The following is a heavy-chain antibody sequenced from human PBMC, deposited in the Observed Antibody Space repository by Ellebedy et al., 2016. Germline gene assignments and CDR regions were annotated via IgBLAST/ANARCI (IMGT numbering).Heavy chain of an antibody. CDR2: IYYSGST. CDR3: ARDYYDSSGHPYYYYYGMDV. J-gene: IGHJ6*02. CDR1: GGSISSSSYY. Sequence: SETLSLXCTVSGGSISSSSYYWGWIRQPPGKGLEWIGSIYYSGSTYYNPSLKSRVTISVDTSKNQFSLKLSSVTAADTAVYYCARDYYDSSGHPYYYYYGMDVWGQGTTVTVSS. V-gene: IGHV4-39*07. D-gene: IGHD3-22*01.